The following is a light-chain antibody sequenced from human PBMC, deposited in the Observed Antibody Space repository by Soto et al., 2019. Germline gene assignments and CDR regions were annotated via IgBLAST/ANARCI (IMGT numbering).Light chain of an antibody. CDR1: SRNVGGYNF. CDR3: SSYPTSSTHL. CDR2: DVT. J-gene: IGLJ2*01. Sequence: QSALTQPASVSGSPGQSITISCTGTSRNVGGYNFVSWYQHHPGKAPKLIIYDVTDRPSGVSNRFSGSKSGNTASLTISGRRAEDEADYYCSSYPTSSTHLFGGGTKLTVL. V-gene: IGLV2-14*03.